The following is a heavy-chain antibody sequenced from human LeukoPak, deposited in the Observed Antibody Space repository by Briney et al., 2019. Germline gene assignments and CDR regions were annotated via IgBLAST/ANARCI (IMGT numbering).Heavy chain of an antibody. V-gene: IGHV3-20*01. J-gene: IGHJ3*02. CDR3: ARDSGIWFGTRDAFDI. D-gene: IGHD3-10*01. Sequence: GGSLRLSCAASGFTFEDFGMTWVRQVPGKGLEWVSGINWNGVKTHYADSVKGRFTISRDNAKNTLYLEMNSLRVDDTALYHCARDSGIWFGTRDAFDIWVQGTMVTVST. CDR2: INWNGVKT. CDR1: GFTFEDFG.